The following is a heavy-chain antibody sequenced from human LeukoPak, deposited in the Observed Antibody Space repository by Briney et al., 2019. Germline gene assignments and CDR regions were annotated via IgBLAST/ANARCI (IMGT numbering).Heavy chain of an antibody. CDR1: GGSFSGYY. D-gene: IGHD6-13*01. CDR3: ARGRRSSSWYLNYFDY. CDR2: INHSGNT. Sequence: SETLSLTCAVYGGSFSGYYWSWIRQPPGKGLEWIGEINHSGNTNYNPSLKSRVTISVDTSKNQFSLKLSSVTAADTAVYYCARGRRSSSWYLNYFDYWGQGTLVTVSS. J-gene: IGHJ4*02. V-gene: IGHV4-34*01.